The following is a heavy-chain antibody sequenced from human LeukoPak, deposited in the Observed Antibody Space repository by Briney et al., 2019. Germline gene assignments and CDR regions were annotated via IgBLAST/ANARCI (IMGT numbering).Heavy chain of an antibody. Sequence: SETLSLTCSVSGDSISTSSYYWGWIRQPPGKGLEWIGTIYYSGSTYYNPSLTSRVTISVDTSKNQFSLKLSSVTAADTAVYYCARGRGSRLYYYYMDVWGKGTTVTVSS. CDR1: GDSISTSSYY. D-gene: IGHD1-26*01. J-gene: IGHJ6*03. V-gene: IGHV4-39*07. CDR2: IYYSGST. CDR3: ARGRGSRLYYYYMDV.